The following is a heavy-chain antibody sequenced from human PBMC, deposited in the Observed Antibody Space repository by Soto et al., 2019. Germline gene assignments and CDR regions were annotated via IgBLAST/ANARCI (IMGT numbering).Heavy chain of an antibody. J-gene: IGHJ3*02. CDR1: GFTFRNYW. V-gene: IGHV3-74*01. CDR3: AAAATINDAFTI. CDR2: INPDGSNT. D-gene: IGHD5-12*01. Sequence: EVQLVESGGDLVQPGASLRLSCTASGFTFRNYWMHWVRQAPGKGLVWVSRINPDGSNTTYADFVKGRFTISRDDAKNTLYLQMSSLSAEDTSVYYCAAAATINDAFTIWGQGTMVTASS.